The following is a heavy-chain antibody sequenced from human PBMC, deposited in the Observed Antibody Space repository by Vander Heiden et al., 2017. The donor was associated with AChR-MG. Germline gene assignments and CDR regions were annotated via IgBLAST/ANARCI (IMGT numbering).Heavy chain of an antibody. V-gene: IGHV4-34*01. CDR1: GGPFSGYY. CDR3: ARGSATFDP. Sequence: QVQLQQWGAGLLKPSETLSHTCAVYGGPFSGYYWSWIRQPPGKGLEWIGEINHSGSTNYNPSLKSRVTISVDTSKNQFSLKLSSVTAADTAVYYCARGSATFDPWGQGTLVTVSS. D-gene: IGHD6-25*01. J-gene: IGHJ5*02. CDR2: INHSGST.